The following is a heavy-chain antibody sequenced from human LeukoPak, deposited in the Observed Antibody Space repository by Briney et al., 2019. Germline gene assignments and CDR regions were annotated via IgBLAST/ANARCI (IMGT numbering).Heavy chain of an antibody. CDR2: INPNGITT. J-gene: IGHJ4*02. Sequence: GGSLRLSCAASGFIFRNYWMHWVRQAPGKGLVWVARINPNGITTTYTDSVKGRFTISRDNAKNTLYLQMNSLRAEDTAVYYCARGAYYYEDWGQGTLVTVSS. CDR1: GFIFRNYW. V-gene: IGHV3-74*01. CDR3: ARGAYYYED. D-gene: IGHD3-22*01.